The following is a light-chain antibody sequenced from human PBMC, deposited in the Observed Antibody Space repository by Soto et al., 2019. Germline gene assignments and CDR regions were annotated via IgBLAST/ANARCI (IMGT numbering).Light chain of an antibody. J-gene: IGKJ1*01. Sequence: EIVLTQSPGTLSLSPGERATLSCRASQSVSSNYLAWYQRKPGQAPRLLIYGASSRALDIPNMFSGSGSGTDFTLTITRREPEDFAVYYCQQYGSSPPTFGQGTKVEI. CDR3: QQYGSSPPT. V-gene: IGKV3-20*01. CDR1: QSVSSNY. CDR2: GAS.